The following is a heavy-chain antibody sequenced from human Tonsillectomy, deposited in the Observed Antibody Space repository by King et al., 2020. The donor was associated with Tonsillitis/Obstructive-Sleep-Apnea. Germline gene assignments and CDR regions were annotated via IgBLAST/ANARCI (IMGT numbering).Heavy chain of an antibody. CDR1: GGAISNFH. Sequence: QLQESGPGLVKASETLSLTCTVSGGAISNFHWSWIRQPPGKGLEWIGYVYDGGSTRYNPSLKSRATISVDTSKNHSSLKLNSVTAADTAVYYCARDSGVGRAYPFDYWGQGTLVTVSS. D-gene: IGHD3-3*01. J-gene: IGHJ4*02. CDR2: VYDGGST. CDR3: ARDSGVGRAYPFDY. V-gene: IGHV4-59*01.